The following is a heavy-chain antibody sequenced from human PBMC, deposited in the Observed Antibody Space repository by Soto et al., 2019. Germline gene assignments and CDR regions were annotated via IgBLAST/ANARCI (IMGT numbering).Heavy chain of an antibody. V-gene: IGHV4-4*02. CDR3: AKKNPSSSWYVDY. J-gene: IGHJ4*02. CDR2: IYSSGST. CDR1: GASISSSNW. Sequence: SETLSLTCVVSGASISSSNWWSWVRQPPGKGLEWIGEIYSSGSTDYNPSLKSRVTISIDKSKNQFSLKLSSVTAADTAIYYCAKKNPSSSWYVDYWGQGTLVTVSS. D-gene: IGHD6-13*01.